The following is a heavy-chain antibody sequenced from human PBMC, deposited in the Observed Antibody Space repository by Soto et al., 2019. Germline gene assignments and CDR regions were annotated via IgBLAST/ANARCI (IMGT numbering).Heavy chain of an antibody. D-gene: IGHD6-6*01. CDR3: ARFRLAARPEVGWFDP. J-gene: IGHJ5*02. V-gene: IGHV4-59*01. Sequence: SETLSLTCTVSGGSISSYYWSWIRQPPGKGLEWIGYIYYSGSTNYNPSLKSRVTISVDTSKNQFSLKLSSVTAADTAVYYCARFRLAARPEVGWFDPWGQGTLVTVAA. CDR2: IYYSGST. CDR1: GGSISSYY.